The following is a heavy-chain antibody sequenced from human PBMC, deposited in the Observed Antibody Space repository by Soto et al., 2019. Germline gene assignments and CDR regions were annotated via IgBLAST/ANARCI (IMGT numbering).Heavy chain of an antibody. V-gene: IGHV1-18*01. J-gene: IGHJ6*02. CDR1: GYTFTNYG. CDR2: ISGYNGNT. Sequence: QVQVVQSGDEVKKPGASVKVSCKASGYTFTNYGFSWVRQAPGQGLEWMGWISGYNGNTKYAEKFQGRVTMNTVTSTSTAHMELRSLRSDDTAVYYCAREGQAPYYYYGMDVWGQGTAVTVSS. CDR3: AREGQAPYYYYGMDV.